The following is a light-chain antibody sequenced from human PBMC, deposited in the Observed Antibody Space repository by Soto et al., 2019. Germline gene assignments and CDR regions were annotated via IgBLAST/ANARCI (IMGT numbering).Light chain of an antibody. Sequence: DIQMTQSPSTLSASVGDRVTITCRASQSVRSWLAWYQQKPGKAPKLLIYKASNLESGVPSRFSGSGSETEFTLTISSLQPDDFATYYCQQYNGYLLTFGGGTRVETK. CDR3: QQYNGYLLT. CDR2: KAS. V-gene: IGKV1-5*03. J-gene: IGKJ4*01. CDR1: QSVRSW.